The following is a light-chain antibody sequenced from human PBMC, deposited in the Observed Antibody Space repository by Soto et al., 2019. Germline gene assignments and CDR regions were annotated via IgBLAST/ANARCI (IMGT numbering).Light chain of an antibody. J-gene: IGKJ1*01. CDR3: QQHNRFPWT. Sequence: DIQVTQSPSSVSASVGDRVTITCRASQDLHTLLAWYQHKPGESPKLLIYSASTLFSGVPSRFSGRGTATYFTLYIDNLQPEDFATYYCQQHNRFPWTFGQGTRVEMK. CDR2: SAS. CDR1: QDLHTL. V-gene: IGKV1-12*02.